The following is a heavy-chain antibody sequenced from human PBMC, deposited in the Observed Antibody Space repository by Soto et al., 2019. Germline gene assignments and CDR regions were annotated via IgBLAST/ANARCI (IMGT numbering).Heavy chain of an antibody. J-gene: IGHJ4*02. D-gene: IGHD2-15*01. V-gene: IGHV5-51*01. CDR2: IYPGDSDT. Sequence: PGESLKISCKGSGYSFTSYWIGWVRQMPGKGLEWMGIIYPGDSDTRYSPSFQGQVTISADKSISTAYLQWSSLKASDTAMYYCARHKGGGYCSGGSCSCLYYWGQGTLVTVSS. CDR1: GYSFTSYW. CDR3: ARHKGGGYCSGGSCSCLYY.